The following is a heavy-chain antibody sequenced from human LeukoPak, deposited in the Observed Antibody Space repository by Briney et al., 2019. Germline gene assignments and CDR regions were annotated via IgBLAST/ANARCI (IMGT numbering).Heavy chain of an antibody. V-gene: IGHV3-33*08. CDR3: ARDYYGGNSWFRIDY. Sequence: PGGSLRLSCEGSAFIFSGHWMNWVRQVPGKGLEWVAVMWYDGSEKYYADSVKGRFTISRDNSKNTLFLQMNSLRAEDTAVYYCARDYYGGNSWFRIDYWGQGTLVTVSS. J-gene: IGHJ4*02. D-gene: IGHD4-23*01. CDR2: MWYDGSEK. CDR1: AFIFSGHW.